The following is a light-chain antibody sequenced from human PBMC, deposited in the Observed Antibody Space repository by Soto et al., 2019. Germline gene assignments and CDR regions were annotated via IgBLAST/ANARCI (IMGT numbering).Light chain of an antibody. CDR3: QQYSSSPSIT. CDR1: QSVSSSY. J-gene: IGKJ5*01. V-gene: IGKV3-20*01. Sequence: EIVMTQSPATLSVSPGERATLSCRSSQSVSSSYLAWYQHKPGQAPRLLIHGASSRVTGIPDRFSGSGSGTDFTLTITRLEPEDFAVYYCQQYSSSPSITFGQGTRLEIK. CDR2: GAS.